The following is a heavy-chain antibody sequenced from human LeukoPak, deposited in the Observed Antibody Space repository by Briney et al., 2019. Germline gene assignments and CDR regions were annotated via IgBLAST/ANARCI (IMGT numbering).Heavy chain of an antibody. CDR2: INIDGSDI. CDR3: ARDSPWLPDPY. D-gene: IGHD5-24*01. V-gene: IGHV3-74*03. J-gene: IGHJ4*02. CDR1: GFTFSTYW. Sequence: GGSLRLACAASGFTFSTYWMHWVRQAPGKGLVWVSRINIDGSDITYADSVKGRFTISRDNARNTLYLQMNSLSADDTAVYYCARDSPWLPDPYWGQGTLVTVSS.